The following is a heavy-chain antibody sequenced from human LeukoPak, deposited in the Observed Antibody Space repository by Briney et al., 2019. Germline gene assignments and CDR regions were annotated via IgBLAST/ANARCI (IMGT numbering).Heavy chain of an antibody. V-gene: IGHV1-2*02. CDR1: GYKFTDDY. CDR2: INPDSGFT. J-gene: IGHJ4*02. CDR3: APTAEAYTSWWKV. D-gene: IGHD3-16*01. Sequence: GASVKVSCKASGYKFTDDYMHWVRQAPGQGLEFVGWINPDSGFTNYAQKFKGRVTMTRDTSICTAYLEVRSLTSDDTAVYYCAPTAEAYTSWWKVWGQGTLVTVSS.